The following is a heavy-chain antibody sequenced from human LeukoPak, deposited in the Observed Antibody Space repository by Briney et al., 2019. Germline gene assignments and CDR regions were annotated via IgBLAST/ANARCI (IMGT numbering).Heavy chain of an antibody. Sequence: GESLKISCKGSGYSFTSYWIGWVRQMPGKGLEWMGIIYPGDSDTRYSPSFQGQVTISADKSISTAYLQWSSLKASDTAMYYCARISERFGRRDAFDIWGQGTMVTVSS. J-gene: IGHJ3*02. CDR2: IYPGDSDT. V-gene: IGHV5-51*01. CDR3: ARISERFGRRDAFDI. D-gene: IGHD3-10*01. CDR1: GYSFTSYW.